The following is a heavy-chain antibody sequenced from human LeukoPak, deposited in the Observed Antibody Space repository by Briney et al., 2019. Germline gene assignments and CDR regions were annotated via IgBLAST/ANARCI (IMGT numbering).Heavy chain of an antibody. V-gene: IGHV4-34*01. Sequence: SETLSLTCAVYGGSFSGYYWSWIRQPPGKGLEWIGEINHSGSTNYNPSLKSRVTISVDTSKNQFSLKLSSVTAADTAVYYCARLDVGAPGSWGQGTLVTVSS. CDR3: ARLDVGAPGS. CDR2: INHSGST. J-gene: IGHJ5*02. CDR1: GGSFSGYY. D-gene: IGHD1-26*01.